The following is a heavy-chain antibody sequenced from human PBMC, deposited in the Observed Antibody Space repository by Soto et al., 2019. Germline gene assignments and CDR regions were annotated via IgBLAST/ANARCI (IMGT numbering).Heavy chain of an antibody. CDR1: GFNFRGYG. J-gene: IGHJ4*02. D-gene: IGHD1-26*01. CDR2: TRHDGSNT. V-gene: IGHV3-33*01. CDR3: GRAGVGATTYFGYFDY. Sequence: VQLVESGGGVVQPGRSLRLSCAASGFNFRGYGMHWVRQAPGKGLEWVAITRHDGSNTYYADSVRGRFTISRDNSKNTLYLKRNGLRVEDTAVYYGGRAGVGATTYFGYFDYWGQETPITVSS.